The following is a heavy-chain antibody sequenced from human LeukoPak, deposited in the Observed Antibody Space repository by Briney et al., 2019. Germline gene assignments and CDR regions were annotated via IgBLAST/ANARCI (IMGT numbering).Heavy chain of an antibody. CDR3: ATVLYCGGDCSNDY. J-gene: IGHJ4*02. CDR1: GYTFTELS. D-gene: IGHD2-21*02. CDR2: FDPEDGET. V-gene: IGHV1-24*01. Sequence: ASVKVSCKVSGYTFTELSMHWVRQAPGKGLEWMGGFDPEDGETIYAQKFQGRVTMTEDTSTDTAYMELSSLRSEDTAVYYCATVLYCGGDCSNDYWGQGTLSPSPQ.